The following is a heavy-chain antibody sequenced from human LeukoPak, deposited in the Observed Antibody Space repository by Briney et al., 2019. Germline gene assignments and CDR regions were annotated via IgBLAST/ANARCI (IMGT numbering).Heavy chain of an antibody. J-gene: IGHJ4*02. CDR3: STYRQVLLPFEF. CDR2: IIISCGEI. CDR1: GFTFSTFA. Sequence: AGSLSLSCAASGFTFSTFAMIWVRQPQGQGLDWVSSIIISCGEIPYATSASDRFTIFRLNSNSTLSLQKLTLVIEATAIYYYSTYRQVLLPFEFWGQGTLVTVSS. V-gene: IGHV3-23*01. D-gene: IGHD5-18*01.